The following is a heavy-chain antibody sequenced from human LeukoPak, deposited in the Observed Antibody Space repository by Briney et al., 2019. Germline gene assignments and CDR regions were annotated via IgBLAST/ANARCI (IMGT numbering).Heavy chain of an antibody. CDR2: ITSNTRYI. CDR1: GFTFSSYT. CDR3: TTGTGSYQAGY. V-gene: IGHV3-21*01. J-gene: IGHJ4*02. D-gene: IGHD1-26*01. Sequence: GGSLRLSCAASGFTFSSYTMNWVRQAPGKGLEWVSSITSNTRYIFYADSVKGRFTISRDNAKKSLYLQMNSLRAEDTAVYYCTTGTGSYQAGYWGQGTLVTVSS.